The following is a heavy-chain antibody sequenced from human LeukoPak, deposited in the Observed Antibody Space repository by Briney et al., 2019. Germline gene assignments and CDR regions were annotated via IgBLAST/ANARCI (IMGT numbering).Heavy chain of an antibody. D-gene: IGHD3-16*01. V-gene: IGHV4-38-2*01. CDR1: GYSITSGYY. J-gene: IGHJ3*02. CDR2: IYHSGNT. Sequence: PSETLSLTCGVSGYSITSGYYWGWIRQPPGKGLEWIGSIYHSGNTYYTPSLKSRVSISVDTSKNQFSLKLSSVTAADTAVYYCGRLVGGLRSGAFDIWGQGTLVIVSS. CDR3: GRLVGGLRSGAFDI.